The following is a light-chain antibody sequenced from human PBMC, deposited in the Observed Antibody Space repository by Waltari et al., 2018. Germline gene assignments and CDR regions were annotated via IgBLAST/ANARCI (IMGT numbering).Light chain of an antibody. Sequence: DIRMTQSPSSLSASVGDRVTITCRASESIDTSLIWYQHKPGKAPEPLIYAASTVHGGVPSRCSGSGSETDFTLTISSLQPEDFAAYSCQESYTNPLTFGPGSRVDSK. CDR1: ESIDTS. J-gene: IGKJ3*01. CDR2: AAS. V-gene: IGKV1-39*01. CDR3: QESYTNPLT.